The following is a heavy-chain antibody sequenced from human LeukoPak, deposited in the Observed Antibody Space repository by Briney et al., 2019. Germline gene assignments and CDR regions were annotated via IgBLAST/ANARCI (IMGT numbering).Heavy chain of an antibody. CDR2: IYQTGNT. Sequence: KPSETLSLTCTVSGGSITNYYWSWIRQPPGKGLEWITYIYQTGNTDYNPSLKSRVTISVDTSKNQFSLKLSSVTAADTAVYYCARGIGSSSSGFDYWGQGTLVTVSS. CDR3: ARGIGSSSSGFDY. D-gene: IGHD6-6*01. V-gene: IGHV4-59*12. J-gene: IGHJ4*02. CDR1: GGSITNYY.